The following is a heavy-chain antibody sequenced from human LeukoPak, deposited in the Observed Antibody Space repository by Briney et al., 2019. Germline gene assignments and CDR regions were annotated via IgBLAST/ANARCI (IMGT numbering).Heavy chain of an antibody. Sequence: ESSETLSLTCTVSGGSISSYYWSWIRQPPGKGLEWIGYIYYSGSTNYNPSLKSRVTISVDTSKNQFSLKLSSVTAADTAVYYCARDVTITLSMDVWGQGTTVTVSS. CDR3: ARDVTITLSMDV. D-gene: IGHD3-9*01. J-gene: IGHJ6*02. CDR2: IYYSGST. CDR1: GGSISSYY. V-gene: IGHV4-59*12.